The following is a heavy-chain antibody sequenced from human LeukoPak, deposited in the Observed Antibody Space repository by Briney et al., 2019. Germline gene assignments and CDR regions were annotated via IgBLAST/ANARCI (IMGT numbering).Heavy chain of an antibody. J-gene: IGHJ3*02. CDR1: GYTFTGYY. D-gene: IGHD3-22*01. V-gene: IGHV1-69*06. CDR3: ARENGRTRVAVVSPSGAFDI. Sequence: GASVKVSCKASGYTFTGYYMHWVRQAPGQGLEWMGWIIPMFGTANYAQKFQGRVTITEDKSSSTAYMDLSSLRSDDTAVYYCARENGRTRVAVVSPSGAFDIWGQGTMVTVSS. CDR2: IIPMFGTA.